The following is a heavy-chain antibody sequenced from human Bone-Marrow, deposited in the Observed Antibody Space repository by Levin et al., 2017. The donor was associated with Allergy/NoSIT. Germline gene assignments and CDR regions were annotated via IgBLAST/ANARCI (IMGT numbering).Heavy chain of an antibody. J-gene: IGHJ4*02. Sequence: KISCKASGGTFSSYAISWVRQAPGQGLEWMGGIIPIFGTANYAQKFQGRVTITADESTSTAYMELSSLRSEDTAVYYCARVPNSVLAAAGDSRFDYWGQGTLVTVSS. CDR3: ARVPNSVLAAAGDSRFDY. V-gene: IGHV1-69*01. D-gene: IGHD6-13*01. CDR1: GGTFSSYA. CDR2: IIPIFGTA.